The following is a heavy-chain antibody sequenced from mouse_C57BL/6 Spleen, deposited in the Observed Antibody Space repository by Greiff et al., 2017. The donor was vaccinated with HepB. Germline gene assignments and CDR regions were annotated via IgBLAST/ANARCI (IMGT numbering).Heavy chain of an antibody. D-gene: IGHD1-1*01. J-gene: IGHJ4*01. CDR2: ISSGSSTI. Sequence: EVMLVESGGGLVKPGGSLKLSCAASGFTFSDYGMHWVRQAPEKGLEWVAYISSGSSTIYYADTVKGRFTISRDNAKNTLFLQMTSLRSEDTAMYYCARRSYHYYAMDYWGQGTSVTVSS. V-gene: IGHV5-17*01. CDR3: ARRSYHYYAMDY. CDR1: GFTFSDYG.